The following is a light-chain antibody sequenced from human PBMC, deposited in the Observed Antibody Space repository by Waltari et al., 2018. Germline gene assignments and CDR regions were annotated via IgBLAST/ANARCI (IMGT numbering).Light chain of an antibody. Sequence: QSALTQPASVSGSPGHSITISCPGTCTAVGGYKLVSWYQQHPDKAPKLVIYGVTKRPSGVSDRFSGSKSGNTASLTISGLQAEDEADYYCYSYAGSANGVFGGGTTLTVL. CDR2: GVT. CDR3: YSYAGSANGV. J-gene: IGLJ3*02. V-gene: IGLV2-23*02. CDR1: CTAVGGYKL.